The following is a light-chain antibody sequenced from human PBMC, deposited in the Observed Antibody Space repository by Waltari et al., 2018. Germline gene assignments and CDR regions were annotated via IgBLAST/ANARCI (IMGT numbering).Light chain of an antibody. V-gene: IGKV1-9*01. CDR1: QDINSY. J-gene: IGKJ5*01. CDR3: QQVNSYPIT. Sequence: DIQLTQSPSFLSASVGDRVVITCRASQDINSYLAWYQQKPGKAPTLLLYAGSTLQNGVPSRFSGSGSGAELTLTISSLQPEDFATDYCQQVNSYPITFGQGTRLDNK. CDR2: AGS.